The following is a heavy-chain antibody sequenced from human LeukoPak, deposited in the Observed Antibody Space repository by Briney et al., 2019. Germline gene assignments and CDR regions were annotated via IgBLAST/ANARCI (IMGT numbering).Heavy chain of an antibody. CDR3: AILSFAGFRGSGIRY. V-gene: IGHV3-48*03. Sequence: PGGSLRLSCAPSGFTFTSYEMNWVRQAPGKGLEWGSYISSSGGTIYYADSVRGRFTISRDDAKNSLYVQMNSLRVEDTAVYYCAILSFAGFRGSGIRYWGQGTLVTVAS. CDR2: ISSSGGTI. CDR1: GFTFTSYE. J-gene: IGHJ4*02. D-gene: IGHD3-10*01.